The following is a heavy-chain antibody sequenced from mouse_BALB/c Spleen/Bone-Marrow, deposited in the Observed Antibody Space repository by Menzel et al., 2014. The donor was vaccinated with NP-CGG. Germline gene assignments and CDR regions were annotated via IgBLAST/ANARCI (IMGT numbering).Heavy chain of an antibody. CDR3: TRSGNYLFAY. CDR2: INPSSGGT. V-gene: IGHV1S81*02. J-gene: IGHJ3*01. D-gene: IGHD2-1*01. Sequence: VKLVESGAELVKPGASVRLSCKASGYTFTNYYMYWVKQRPGQGLEWIGEINPSSGGTNFNEKFKSKATLTVDKSSNTTYMQLSSLTSEDSAVYYCTRSGNYLFAYWGQGTLVTVSA. CDR1: GYTFTNYY.